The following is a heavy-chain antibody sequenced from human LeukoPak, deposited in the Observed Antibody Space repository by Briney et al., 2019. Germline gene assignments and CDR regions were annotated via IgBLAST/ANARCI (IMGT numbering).Heavy chain of an antibody. CDR1: GFTVSSNY. J-gene: IGHJ6*03. CDR3: ARLNVAAAAHGGCYYYMDV. Sequence: LGGSLRLSCAASGFTVSSNYMSWVRQAPGKGLEWVSVIYSGGSTYYADSVKGRFTISRDNSKNTLYLQMNSLRAEDTAVYYCARLNVAAAAHGGCYYYMDVWGKGTTVTVSS. V-gene: IGHV3-53*01. CDR2: IYSGGST. D-gene: IGHD6-25*01.